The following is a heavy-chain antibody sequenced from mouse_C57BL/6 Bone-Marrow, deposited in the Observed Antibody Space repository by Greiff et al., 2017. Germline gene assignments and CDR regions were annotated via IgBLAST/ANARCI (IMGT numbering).Heavy chain of an antibody. V-gene: IGHV1-72*01. CDR3: ARRLVITTVSDRFVEV. CDR2: IAPKSGGT. Sequence: VQLQQPGAELVKPGASVKLSCKASGYTFTSYWMHWVKQRPGRGLEWIGRIAPKSGGTKYNEKFKSKATLTVDKPSSTAYMQLSSLISEYSAVEYWARRLVITTVSDRFVEVWRTGTTLTASS. J-gene: IGHJ1*03. D-gene: IGHD1-1*01. CDR1: GYTFTSYW.